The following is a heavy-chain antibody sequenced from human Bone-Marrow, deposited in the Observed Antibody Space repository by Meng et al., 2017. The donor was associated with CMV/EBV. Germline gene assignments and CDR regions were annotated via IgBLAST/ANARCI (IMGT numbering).Heavy chain of an antibody. CDR1: AFTFSNYA. V-gene: IGHV3-30*04. D-gene: IGHD2-2*02. J-gene: IGHJ6*02. Sequence: GGSLRLSCAASAFTFSNYAMHWVRQAPGKGLEWVAVASHDGSNTYYADSVKGRFTISRDNSKNTLYLQMNSLRAEDTAVYYCARDQGGNTSGYCSSTSCYTGGMDVWGQGTTVTVSS. CDR2: ASHDGSNT. CDR3: ARDQGGNTSGYCSSTSCYTGGMDV.